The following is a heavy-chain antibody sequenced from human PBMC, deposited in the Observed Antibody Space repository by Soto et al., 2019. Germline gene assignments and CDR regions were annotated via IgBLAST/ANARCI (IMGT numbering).Heavy chain of an antibody. V-gene: IGHV4-4*07. CDR3: VRDATTTLRDWLDP. CDR2: IYATGTT. J-gene: IGHJ5*02. CDR1: GASISGFY. Sequence: KPSETLSLTCTVSGASISGFYWSWIRKSAGKGLEWIGRIYATGTTDYNPSLKSRVMMSVDTSKKQFSLKLRSVTAADTAGYYCVRDATTTLRDWLDPWGQGISVTVYS. D-gene: IGHD1-1*01.